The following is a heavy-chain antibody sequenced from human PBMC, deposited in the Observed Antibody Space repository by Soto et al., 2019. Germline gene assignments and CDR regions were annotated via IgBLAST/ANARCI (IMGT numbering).Heavy chain of an antibody. CDR3: ATTAVNPTPP. J-gene: IGHJ5*02. V-gene: IGHV3-15*07. Sequence: GGSLRLSCVASGFVFNGAWMNWVRQAPGTGLEWVGRIKRGSNVEATDYAAPVKGRFTISRDDSKNTLYLQMNSLKTEDTGVYYCATTAVNPTPPWGQGTLVTVSS. CDR2: IKRGSNVEAT. CDR1: GFVFNGAW.